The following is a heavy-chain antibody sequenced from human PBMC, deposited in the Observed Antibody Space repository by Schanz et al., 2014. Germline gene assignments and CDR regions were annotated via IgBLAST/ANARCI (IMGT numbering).Heavy chain of an antibody. CDR2: IKQDGSEK. V-gene: IGHV3-7*01. J-gene: IGHJ4*02. CDR3: AKYGGELGVSFEY. D-gene: IGHD7-27*01. CDR1: GFTFSSYW. Sequence: EVQLVESGGGLVQPGGSLRLSCAASGFTFSSYWMSWVRQAPGEGLEWVANIKQDGSEKYYVDSVKGRFTISRDNAKXTPHLQMNSMRTAXTAVYYCAKYGGELGVSFEYWGQGTLVTVSS.